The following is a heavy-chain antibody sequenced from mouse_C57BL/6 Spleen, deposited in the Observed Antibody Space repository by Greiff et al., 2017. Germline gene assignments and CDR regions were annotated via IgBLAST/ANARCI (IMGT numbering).Heavy chain of an antibody. J-gene: IGHJ2*01. D-gene: IGHD1-3*01. Sequence: EVKLMESGPGLVKPSQSLSLTCSVTGYSITSGYYWNWIRQFPGNKLEWMGYISYDGSNNYNPSLKNRISITRDTSKNQFFLKLNSVTTEDTATYYCAREILKDYYFDYWGQGTTLTVSS. CDR1: GYSITSGYY. V-gene: IGHV3-6*01. CDR3: AREILKDYYFDY. CDR2: ISYDGSN.